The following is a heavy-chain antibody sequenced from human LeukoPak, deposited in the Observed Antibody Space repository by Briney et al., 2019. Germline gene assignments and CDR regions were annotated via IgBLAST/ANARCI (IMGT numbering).Heavy chain of an antibody. Sequence: PSETLSLTCTVSGGSISSYYWSWIRQPPGKGLEWIGYIYYSGSTNYNPSLKSRVTISVDTSKNQFSLKLSSVTAADTAVYYCARDGYSSSSLGYWGQGTLVTVSS. V-gene: IGHV4-59*12. CDR1: GGSISSYY. J-gene: IGHJ4*02. CDR2: IYYSGST. CDR3: ARDGYSSSSLGY. D-gene: IGHD6-6*01.